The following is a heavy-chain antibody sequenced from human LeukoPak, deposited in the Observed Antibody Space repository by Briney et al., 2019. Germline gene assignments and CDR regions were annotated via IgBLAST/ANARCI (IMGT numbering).Heavy chain of an antibody. V-gene: IGHV1-18*01. CDR3: ARDPEDSSSSGVDWFDP. J-gene: IGHJ5*02. CDR2: ISAYNGNT. Sequence: GASVKVSCRASGYTFTSYGISWVRQAPGQGLEWMGWISAYNGNTNHAQKLQSRVTMTTDTSTSTAYMELRSLRSDDTAVYYCARDPEDSSSSGVDWFDPWGQGTLVTVSS. D-gene: IGHD6-6*01. CDR1: GYTFTSYG.